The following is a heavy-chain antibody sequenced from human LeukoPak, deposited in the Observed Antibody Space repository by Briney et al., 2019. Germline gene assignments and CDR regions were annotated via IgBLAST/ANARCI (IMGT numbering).Heavy chain of an antibody. V-gene: IGHV3-33*01. CDR3: ARGIVGPTGDY. CDR1: GFTFSSYG. J-gene: IGHJ4*02. Sequence: SGGSLRLSCAASGFTFSSYGMHRVRQAPGKGLEWVAVIWYDGSNKNYADSVKGRFTISRDNSKNTVYLQMNSLRAEDTAVYYCARGIVGPTGDYWGQGTLVTVSS. D-gene: IGHD1-26*01. CDR2: IWYDGSNK.